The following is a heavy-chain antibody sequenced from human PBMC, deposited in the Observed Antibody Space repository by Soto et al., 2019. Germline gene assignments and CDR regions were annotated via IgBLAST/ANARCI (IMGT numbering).Heavy chain of an antibody. Sequence: GGSLRLSCAASRFTFSNYGMHWVRQTPGKGLEWVAVISYDGSNKYYADSVKGRFTISRDNSKNTLYLQMNSLRAEDTAVYYCVKGGYHYFDYWGQGTLVTVAS. CDR1: RFTFSNYG. CDR3: VKGGYHYFDY. J-gene: IGHJ4*02. D-gene: IGHD5-12*01. V-gene: IGHV3-30*18. CDR2: ISYDGSNK.